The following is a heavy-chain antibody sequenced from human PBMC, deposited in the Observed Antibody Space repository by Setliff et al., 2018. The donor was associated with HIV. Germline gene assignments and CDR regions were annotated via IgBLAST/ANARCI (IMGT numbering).Heavy chain of an antibody. CDR2: LKAKSAGGTA. CDR3: FTAASGFIRAS. J-gene: IGHJ5*02. D-gene: IGHD2-15*01. Sequence: PGGSLRLSCAASGFTVSSVWIHWVRQAPGKGLEWVGRLKAKSAGGTADYAASVKDRFTISRDDSKNTLYLQMNSLKTEDTAVYYCFTAASGFIRASWGRGALVTVSS. V-gene: IGHV3-15*01. CDR1: GFTVSSVW.